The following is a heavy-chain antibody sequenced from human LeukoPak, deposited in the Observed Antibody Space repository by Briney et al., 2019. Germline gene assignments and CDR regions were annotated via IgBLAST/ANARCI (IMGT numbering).Heavy chain of an antibody. CDR2: IKSYTDGGTT. CDR1: GFIFSNAW. CDR3: TTIGYSSGWYNWFDP. D-gene: IGHD6-19*01. J-gene: IGHJ5*02. Sequence: GGSLRLSCAASGFIFSNAWMTWVRQAPGRGLEWVGRIKSYTDGGTTNYAAPVKGRFTISRDDSKNTLYLQMDSLKTEDTAVYYCTTIGYSSGWYNWFDPWGQGTLVTVSS. V-gene: IGHV3-15*01.